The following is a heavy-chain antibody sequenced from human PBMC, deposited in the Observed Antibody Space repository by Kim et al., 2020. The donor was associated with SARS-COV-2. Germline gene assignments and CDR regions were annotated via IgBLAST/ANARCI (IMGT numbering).Heavy chain of an antibody. D-gene: IGHD2-2*01. V-gene: IGHV3-33*05. CDR3: ARAGTSGSIDN. CDR2: TSYEGSTN. J-gene: IGHJ4*02. CDR1: GFTFNVFG. Sequence: GGSLRLSCAASGFTFNVFGMHWVRHVPGKGLEWVSITSYEGSTNYYADSVKGRFTISRDNSKNTLYLQMNSLRAEDTAVYYCARAGTSGSIDNWGEDALVRVST.